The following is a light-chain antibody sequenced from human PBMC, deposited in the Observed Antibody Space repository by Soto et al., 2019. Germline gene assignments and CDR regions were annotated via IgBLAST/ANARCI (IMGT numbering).Light chain of an antibody. CDR1: NSDIGSYNR. CDR3: SSYTTSSTLV. V-gene: IGLV2-18*02. CDR2: EVS. Sequence: QSALTHPPSVSGSPGQSVTISCSGTNSDIGSYNRVSWYQQPPGTAPKLIIYEVSHRPSGVPARFSGSKSANAASLTISGLQAEDEADYYCSSYTTSSTLVFGGGTKLTVL. J-gene: IGLJ3*02.